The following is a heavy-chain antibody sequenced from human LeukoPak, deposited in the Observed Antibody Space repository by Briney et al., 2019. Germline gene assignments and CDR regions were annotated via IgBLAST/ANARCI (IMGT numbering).Heavy chain of an antibody. CDR3: ARDPGRGYSAAFDI. J-gene: IGHJ3*02. Sequence: SETLSLTCTVSGGSISSYYWSWIRQPAGKGLEWIGRIYTSGSTNYNPSLKSRVTMSVDTSKNQFSLKLSSVAAADTAVYYCARDPGRGYSAAFDIWGQGTMVTVSS. D-gene: IGHD5-18*01. CDR2: IYTSGST. CDR1: GGSISSYY. V-gene: IGHV4-4*07.